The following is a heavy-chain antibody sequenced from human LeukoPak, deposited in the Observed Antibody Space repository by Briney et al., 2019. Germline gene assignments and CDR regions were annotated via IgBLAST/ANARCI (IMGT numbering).Heavy chain of an antibody. CDR1: GYTFTGYY. CDR2: INPDSGGT. Sequence: PSVTLSCKPSGYTFTGYYMHWVRRAPGQGLEWMGWINPDSGGTNYAQKFQGRVTMTRDTSISTAYMELSSLTSDDTGVYYCARDFGGSYRFVDYWGRGTLVSVS. CDR3: ARDFGGSYRFVDY. V-gene: IGHV1-2*02. D-gene: IGHD1-26*01. J-gene: IGHJ4*02.